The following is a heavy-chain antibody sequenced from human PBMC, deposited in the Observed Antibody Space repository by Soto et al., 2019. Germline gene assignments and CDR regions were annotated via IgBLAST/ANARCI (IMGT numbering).Heavy chain of an antibody. J-gene: IGHJ4*02. D-gene: IGHD3-22*01. CDR2: IIPILGIA. CDR1: GGTFSSYT. Sequence: QVQLVQSGAEVKKPGSSVKVSCKASGGTFSSYTISWVRQAPGQGLEWMGRIIPILGIANYAQKFQGRVTITADKSTSTAYMELSSLRSEDTAVYYCARDMAYYYDSSGYYYGDYWGQGTLVTVSS. V-gene: IGHV1-69*08. CDR3: ARDMAYYYDSSGYYYGDY.